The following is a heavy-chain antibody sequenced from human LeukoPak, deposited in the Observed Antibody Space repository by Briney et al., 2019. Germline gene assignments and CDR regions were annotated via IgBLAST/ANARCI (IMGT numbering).Heavy chain of an antibody. Sequence: PSETLSLTCAVYGGSFSGYYWSWIRQPPGKGLEWIGEINHSGSTNYNPSLKSRVTISVDKSKNQFSLKLSSVTAADTAVYYCARDAQIYGSGSFDIWGQGTMVTVSS. D-gene: IGHD3-10*01. CDR1: GGSFSGYY. V-gene: IGHV4-34*01. J-gene: IGHJ3*02. CDR3: ARDAQIYGSGSFDI. CDR2: INHSGST.